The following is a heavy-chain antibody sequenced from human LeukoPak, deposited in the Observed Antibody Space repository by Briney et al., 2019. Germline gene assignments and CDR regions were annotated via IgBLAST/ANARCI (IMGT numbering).Heavy chain of an antibody. V-gene: IGHV1-18*01. J-gene: IGHJ4*02. CDR3: ARATVWDNYDSTEIPKFDY. CDR2: ISAYNDNT. D-gene: IGHD3-22*01. CDR1: GYTFTSYG. Sequence: ASVTVCCKASGYTFTSYGITWVRQAPGPGLEWMGGISAYNDNTNYAQKLQGRVTMTTYTSTSTAHMELRSLTSDDTAVYYCARATVWDNYDSTEIPKFDYWGQGTLVTVSS.